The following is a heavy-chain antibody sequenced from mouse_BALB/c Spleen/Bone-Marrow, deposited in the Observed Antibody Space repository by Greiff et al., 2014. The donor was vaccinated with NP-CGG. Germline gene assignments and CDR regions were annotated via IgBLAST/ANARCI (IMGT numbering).Heavy chain of an antibody. D-gene: IGHD2-4*01. CDR2: ISSGSSTI. Sequence: EVKLVESGGGLVQPGGSRKLSCAASGFTFSSFGMHWVRQAPEKGLEWVAYISSGSSTIYYADTVKGRFTISRDNPKNILFLQMTSLRSEDTAMYYCARKGALITHYYAMDYWGQGTSVTVSS. CDR1: GFTFSSFG. V-gene: IGHV5-17*02. CDR3: ARKGALITHYYAMDY. J-gene: IGHJ4*01.